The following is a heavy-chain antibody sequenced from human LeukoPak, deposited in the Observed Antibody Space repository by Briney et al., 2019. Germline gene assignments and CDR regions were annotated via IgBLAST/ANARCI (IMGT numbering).Heavy chain of an antibody. J-gene: IGHJ4*02. CDR1: GFTFSGYS. CDR3: ARGGSGWFGRTDY. Sequence: GGSLRLSCEASGFTFSGYSMTWVRQAPGTGLQWISTLSGNSAEVFYAESVKGRFTISRDNSMNTLYLEMNNLRADDTALYYCARGGSGWFGRTDYWGQGTLVTVSS. CDR2: LSGNSAEV. D-gene: IGHD6-19*01. V-gene: IGHV3-23*01.